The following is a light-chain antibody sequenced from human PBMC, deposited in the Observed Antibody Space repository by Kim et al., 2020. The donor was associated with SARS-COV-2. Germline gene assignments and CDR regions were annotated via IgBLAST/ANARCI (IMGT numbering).Light chain of an antibody. V-gene: IGKV2-28*01. J-gene: IGKJ2*01. CDR3: MQALQTPYT. CDR1: QSLMHSNGYKY. Sequence: DIVMTQSPLSLPVTPGEPASISCRSSQSLMHSNGYKYLDWYLQKPGQSPQLLIYLGSNRAPGVPDRFSASGSGTDFTLRISRVEAEDVGLYYCMQALQTPYTFGQGTKLEI. CDR2: LGS.